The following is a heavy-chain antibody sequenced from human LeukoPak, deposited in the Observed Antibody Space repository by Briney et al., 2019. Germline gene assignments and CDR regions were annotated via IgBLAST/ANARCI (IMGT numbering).Heavy chain of an antibody. CDR2: IYYSGST. Sequence: PSETLSLTCTVSGGSISSSSYYWGWIRQPPGKGLEWIGSIYYSGSTYYNASLKSRVTISVDTSKNQFSLKVSAVTATDTAVYYCARMCQAVVALDQWGQGTLVTVSS. J-gene: IGHJ4*02. CDR3: ARMCQAVVALDQ. V-gene: IGHV4-39*01. D-gene: IGHD2-15*01. CDR1: GGSISSSSYY.